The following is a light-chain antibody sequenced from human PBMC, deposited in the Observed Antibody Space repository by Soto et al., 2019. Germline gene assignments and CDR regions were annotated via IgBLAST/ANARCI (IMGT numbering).Light chain of an antibody. J-gene: IGKJ1*01. Sequence: EIVMTQSPATLSVSPGERATLSCTASHYIYSNVAGFQQRPGQAPRLLIYRASTRATGTPARFTGSGSGTEFTLTITSLQSDDFALYYCQQYHNLWTFGQGTEVEIK. CDR2: RAS. CDR1: HYIYSN. V-gene: IGKV3-15*01. CDR3: QQYHNLWT.